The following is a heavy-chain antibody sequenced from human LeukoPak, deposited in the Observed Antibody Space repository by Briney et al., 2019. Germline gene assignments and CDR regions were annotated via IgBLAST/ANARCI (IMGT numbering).Heavy chain of an antibody. CDR1: GFTFSSYA. CDR2: ISYDGSNK. D-gene: IGHD2-2*02. CDR3: ARNGVRDCSSTSCYTWRGYLDL. Sequence: GRSLRLSCAASGFTFSSYAMHWVRQAPGKGLEWVAVISYDGSNKYYADSVKGRFTISRDNSKNTLYLQMNSLRAEDTAVYYCARNGVRDCSSTSCYTWRGYLDLWGRGTLVTVSS. J-gene: IGHJ2*01. V-gene: IGHV3-30*04.